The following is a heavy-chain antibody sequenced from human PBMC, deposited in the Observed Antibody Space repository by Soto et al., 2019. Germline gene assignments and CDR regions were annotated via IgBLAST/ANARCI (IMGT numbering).Heavy chain of an antibody. CDR2: IYYSGST. CDR1: GGSISSCSYY. CDR3: ARLSSGYESRHFDY. D-gene: IGHD5-12*01. J-gene: IGHJ4*02. Sequence: PSETLSLTCTVSGGSISSCSYYLAWIRQPPGKGLEWIGSIYYSGSTYYNPSLKSLVTISVDTSKNQFSLKLSSVTAADTAVYYCARLSSGYESRHFDYWGQGTLVTVSS. V-gene: IGHV4-39*01.